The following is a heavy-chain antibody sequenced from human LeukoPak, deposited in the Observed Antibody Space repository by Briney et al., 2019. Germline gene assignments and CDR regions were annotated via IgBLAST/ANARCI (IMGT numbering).Heavy chain of an antibody. CDR3: ARVGSSGWDTFEQSPT. J-gene: IGHJ5*02. CDR1: GYTFTGHY. D-gene: IGHD6-19*01. Sequence: GASVKVSCKASGYTFTGHYMHWVRQVPGQGLEWMGWINPNSGGTNYAQKFQGRVSMTGDTSISTSYMELSRLSSDDTAVYYCARVGSSGWDTFEQSPTWGQGTLVTVSS. CDR2: INPNSGGT. V-gene: IGHV1-2*02.